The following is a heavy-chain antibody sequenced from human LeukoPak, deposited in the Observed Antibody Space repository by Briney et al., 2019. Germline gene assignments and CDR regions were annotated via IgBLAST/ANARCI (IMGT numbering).Heavy chain of an antibody. J-gene: IGHJ6*03. CDR1: GGSISSYY. CDR2: IYYSGST. D-gene: IGHD4-17*01. V-gene: IGHV4-59*01. CDR3: ARGPSYYGLTPYYYYYMDV. Sequence: NASETLSLTCTVSGGSISSYYWSWIRQPPGKGLEWIGYIYYSGSTNYNPSLKSRVTISIDTPKNQFSLKLSSVTAADTAVYYCARGPSYYGLTPYYYYYMDVWGKGTTVTVSS.